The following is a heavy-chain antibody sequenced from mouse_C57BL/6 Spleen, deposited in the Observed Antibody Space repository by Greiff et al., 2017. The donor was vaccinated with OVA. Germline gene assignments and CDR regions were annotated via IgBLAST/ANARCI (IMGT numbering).Heavy chain of an antibody. CDR2: IDPANGNT. CDR1: GFNITNTY. V-gene: IGHV14-3*01. J-gene: IGHJ1*03. Sequence: VHVKQSVAELVRPGASVKLSCTASGFNITNTYMHWVKQRPEQGLEWIGRIDPANGNTKYAPKFQGKATITADTSSNTAYLQLSSLPSEDTAIYDCARCYDGYCEWYFEGWGTGTTVTVSS. D-gene: IGHD2-3*01. CDR3: ARCYDGYCEWYFEG.